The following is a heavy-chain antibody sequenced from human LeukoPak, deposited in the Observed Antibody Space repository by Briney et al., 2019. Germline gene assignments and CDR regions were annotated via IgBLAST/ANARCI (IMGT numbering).Heavy chain of an antibody. CDR2: IKEDGSEK. CDR1: GFTFSSYW. Sequence: PGGSLRLSCAASGFTFSSYWMSCVRQAPGKGLEWVANIKEDGSEKYYVDSVEGRFTVSRDNAKNSLYLQMNSLRAEDTAVYFCARDEITMPHRKDYWGQGTLVTVSS. D-gene: IGHD3-10*01. V-gene: IGHV3-7*04. CDR3: ARDEITMPHRKDY. J-gene: IGHJ4*02.